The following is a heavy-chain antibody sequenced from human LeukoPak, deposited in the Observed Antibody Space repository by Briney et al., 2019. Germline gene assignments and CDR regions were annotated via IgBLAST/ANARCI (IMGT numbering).Heavy chain of an antibody. CDR1: GGSISSYY. J-gene: IGHJ6*03. D-gene: IGHD2-8*01. CDR2: IYSSGST. V-gene: IGHV4-4*07. Sequence: SETLSLTCTVSGGSISSYYWSWIRQPAGKGLEWIGRIYSSGSTNYNPSLKSRGTMSVDKSKNQFSLKLTSVTAADTAVYYCARGYCTNGVCYTWGSNYYYMDVWGKGTTVTVSS. CDR3: ARGYCTNGVCYTWGSNYYYMDV.